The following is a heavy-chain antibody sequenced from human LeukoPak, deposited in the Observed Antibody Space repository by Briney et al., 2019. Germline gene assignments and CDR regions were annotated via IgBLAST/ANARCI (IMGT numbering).Heavy chain of an antibody. CDR2: IYYSGST. CDR3: ARAVGSGSYNFDY. J-gene: IGHJ4*02. Sequence: PSETLSLTCTVSGGSISSGGYYWSWIRQYPGKGLEWIGYIYYSGSTYYNPSLKSRVTISVDTSKNQFSLKLSSVTAADTAVYYCARAVGSGSYNFDYWGQGTLVTVSS. V-gene: IGHV4-31*03. CDR1: GGSISSGGYY. D-gene: IGHD3-10*01.